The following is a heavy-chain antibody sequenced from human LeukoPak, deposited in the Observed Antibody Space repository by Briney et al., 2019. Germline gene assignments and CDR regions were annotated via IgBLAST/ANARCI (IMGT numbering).Heavy chain of an antibody. J-gene: IGHJ4*02. D-gene: IGHD1-7*01. CDR2: IYSASNT. V-gene: IGHV3-66*01. CDR3: ARASGTTFSYFDS. CDR1: GFTVSRNY. Sequence: GGSLRLSCAASGFTVSRNYMSWVRQAPGKGLEWVSFIYSASNTYYAASVKGRFTISRDNSKNTLYLQMNSLRGEDTAVYYCARASGTTFSYFDSWGQGPLVTVSS.